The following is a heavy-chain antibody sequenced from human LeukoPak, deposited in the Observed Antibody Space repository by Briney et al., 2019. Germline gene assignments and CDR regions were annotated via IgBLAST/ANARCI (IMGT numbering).Heavy chain of an antibody. J-gene: IGHJ4*02. CDR1: GFTFDDYT. CDR2: ISWDGGST. Sequence: GGSLRLSCAVSGFTFDDYTLHRVRQAAGKGVEWASLISWDGGSTYYADSVKGRFTISRDNSKNSLDLQMNSLRTEDTALYYCAKGRQWLGYWGQGTLVTVSS. CDR3: AKGRQWLGY. V-gene: IGHV3-43*01. D-gene: IGHD6-19*01.